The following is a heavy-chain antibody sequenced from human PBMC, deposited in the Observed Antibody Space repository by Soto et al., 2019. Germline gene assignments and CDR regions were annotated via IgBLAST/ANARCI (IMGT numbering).Heavy chain of an antibody. CDR3: ARRAHTSRLQNYHYYGMDV. D-gene: IGHD6-25*01. Sequence: PGESLKISCKGSGYSFTSYWISWVRQMPGKGLEWMGRIDPSDSYTNYSPSFQGHVTISADKSISTAYLQWSSLKASDTAMYYCARRAHTSRLQNYHYYGMDVSGQATTVTLSS. J-gene: IGHJ6*02. V-gene: IGHV5-10-1*01. CDR2: IDPSDSYT. CDR1: GYSFTSYW.